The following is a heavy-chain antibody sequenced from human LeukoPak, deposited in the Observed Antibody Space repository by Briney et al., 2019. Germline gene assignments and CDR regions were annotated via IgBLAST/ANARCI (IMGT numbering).Heavy chain of an antibody. CDR2: VSSDGSID. Sequence: GGSLRLSCAASGFTFSNYGMHWVRQAPGKGLEWVAVVSSDGSIDYYADSLRGRFTVSRDNSKNTMYLQFNILRPEDTAVYYCAREGMGTTFSAWFEPWGQGTLVTVSS. D-gene: IGHD1-7*01. CDR3: AREGMGTTFSAWFEP. CDR1: GFTFSNYG. J-gene: IGHJ5*02. V-gene: IGHV3-30*03.